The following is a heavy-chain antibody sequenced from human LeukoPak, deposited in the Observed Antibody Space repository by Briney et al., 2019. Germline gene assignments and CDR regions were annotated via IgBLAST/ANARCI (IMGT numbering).Heavy chain of an antibody. Sequence: SETLSLTCTVSGGSISSYYWSWIRQPPGKGLEWIGSIYYSGSTYYNPSLKSRVTISVDTSKNQFSLKLSSVTAAGTAVYYCAREGITGTPFDYGGQGPLVTVSS. J-gene: IGHJ4*02. CDR2: IYYSGST. D-gene: IGHD1-20*01. CDR3: AREGITGTPFDY. V-gene: IGHV4-39*07. CDR1: GGSISSYY.